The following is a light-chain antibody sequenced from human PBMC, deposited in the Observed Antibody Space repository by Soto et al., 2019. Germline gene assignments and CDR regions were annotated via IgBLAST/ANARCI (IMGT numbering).Light chain of an antibody. Sequence: EIVLTQSPGTLSLSAGEGATLSCRANESVYSHYLAWYQQKPGQAPRLLIFGASSKATGIPDRFTGSGFGTDFTLTISRLEPDDFAMYYCQQYGSSPLTFGGGTNVEIK. CDR3: QQYGSSPLT. CDR2: GAS. J-gene: IGKJ4*01. CDR1: ESVYSHY. V-gene: IGKV3-20*01.